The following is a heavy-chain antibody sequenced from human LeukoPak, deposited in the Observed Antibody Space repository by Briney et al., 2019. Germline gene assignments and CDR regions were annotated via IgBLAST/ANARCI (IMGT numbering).Heavy chain of an antibody. CDR1: GYTFTSYY. CDR3: ARDFSGYDPFDY. J-gene: IGHJ4*02. D-gene: IGHD5-12*01. CDR2: INAGNGNT. V-gene: IGHV1-3*01. Sequence: ASVKVSCKASGYTFTSYYMHWVRQAPGQRLEWMGWINAGNGNTKYSQKFQGRVTITRDTSASTAYMELSSLRSEDTAVYYCARDFSGYDPFDYWGQGTLVTVSS.